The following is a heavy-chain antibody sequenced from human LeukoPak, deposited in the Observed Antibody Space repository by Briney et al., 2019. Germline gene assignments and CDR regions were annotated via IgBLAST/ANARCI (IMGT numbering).Heavy chain of an antibody. CDR2: IKQDGSET. Sequence: GGSLRLSCAPSGFTSRSAWMSWVREAPGEGLEWVASIKQDGSETRYVDSVKGRFITFTDTTKTPLYLKMNSLGAETTALYYGARYGLGDTFDTWGKGTVVTFSS. D-gene: IGHD4-17*01. CDR1: GFTSRSAW. CDR3: ARYGLGDTFDT. J-gene: IGHJ3*02. V-gene: IGHV3-7*01.